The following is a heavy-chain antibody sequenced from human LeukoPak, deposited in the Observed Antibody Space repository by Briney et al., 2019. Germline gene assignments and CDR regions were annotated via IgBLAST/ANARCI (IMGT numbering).Heavy chain of an antibody. CDR1: GYTFRDHG. D-gene: IGHD3-10*02. V-gene: IGHV3-23*01. CDR3: AKVSVCFACYFDY. CDR2: VNGAGIGT. Sequence: GGSLRLSCAASGYTFRDHGMAWLRQVPGRGLEWLASVNGAGIGTYYAPTVKGRFTISRDNSKNTAYLQMSTLRADDTAIYCCAKVSVCFACYFDYWGQGILVTVSS. J-gene: IGHJ4*02.